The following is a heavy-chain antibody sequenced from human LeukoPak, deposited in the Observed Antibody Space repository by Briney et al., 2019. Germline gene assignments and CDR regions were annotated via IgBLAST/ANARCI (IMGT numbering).Heavy chain of an antibody. CDR1: GGSFSGYY. J-gene: IGHJ5*02. V-gene: IGHV4-4*07. CDR3: ARDPRSNWFDP. CDR2: IYTSGST. Sequence: SETLSLTCAVYGGSFSGYYWSWIRQPAGKGLEWIGRIYTSGSTNYNPSLKSRVTMSVDTSKNQFSLKLSSVTAADTAVYYCARDPRSNWFDPWGQGTLVTVSS.